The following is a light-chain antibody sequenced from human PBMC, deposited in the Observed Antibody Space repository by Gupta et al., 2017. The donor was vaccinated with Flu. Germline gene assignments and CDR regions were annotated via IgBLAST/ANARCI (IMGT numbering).Light chain of an antibody. CDR3: SVWDTSRINRV. CDR2: RNN. CDR1: RNNVGNQG. Sequence: ATLTCAGDRNNVGNQGAAWLQQHQGHHTNLLAYRNNNRPSGISERFSASRSGNKASLTITGLRPEDEADNYCSVWDTSRINRVFGGGTKLTVL. V-gene: IGLV10-54*01. J-gene: IGLJ3*02.